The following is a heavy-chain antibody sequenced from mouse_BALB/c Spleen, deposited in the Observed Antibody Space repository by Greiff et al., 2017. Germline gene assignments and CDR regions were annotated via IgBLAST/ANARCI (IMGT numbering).Heavy chain of an antibody. J-gene: IGHJ3*01. D-gene: IGHD3-1*01. Sequence: DVMLVESGGGLVQPGGSLKLSCAASGFTFSSYGMSWVRQTPDKRLELVATINSNGGSTYYPDSVKGRFTISRDNAKNTLYLQMSSLKSEDTAMYYCARDTARATTWFAYWGQGTLVTVSA. V-gene: IGHV5-6-3*01. CDR3: ARDTARATTWFAY. CDR2: INSNGGST. CDR1: GFTFSSYG.